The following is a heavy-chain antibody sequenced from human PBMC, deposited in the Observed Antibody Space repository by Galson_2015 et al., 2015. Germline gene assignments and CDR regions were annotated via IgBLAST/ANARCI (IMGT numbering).Heavy chain of an antibody. CDR3: ARATLGTSRIAASGVGY. J-gene: IGHJ4*02. CDR1: GFTFSSFA. V-gene: IGHV3-30*04. D-gene: IGHD6-13*01. Sequence: SLRLSCAASGFTFSSFAMHWVRQAPGKGLEWVAVISYDESSQHYADSVKGRFTISRGSSKNTLFLHMNSLKTEDTAMYYCARATLGTSRIAASGVGYWGQGTLVTVSS. CDR2: ISYDESSQ.